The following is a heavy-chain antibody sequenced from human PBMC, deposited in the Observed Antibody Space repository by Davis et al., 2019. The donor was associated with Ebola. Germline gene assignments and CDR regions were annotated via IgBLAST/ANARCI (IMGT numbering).Heavy chain of an antibody. Sequence: ASVKVSCKASGYTFTSYGISWVRQAPGQGLEWMGWISAYNGNTNYAQKLQGRVTMTTDTSTSTAYMELRSLRSDDTAVYYCARGWLVRPGGGYFDYWGQGTLVTVSS. J-gene: IGHJ4*02. CDR2: ISAYNGNT. CDR1: GYTFTSYG. CDR3: ARGWLVRPGGGYFDY. D-gene: IGHD6-19*01. V-gene: IGHV1-18*04.